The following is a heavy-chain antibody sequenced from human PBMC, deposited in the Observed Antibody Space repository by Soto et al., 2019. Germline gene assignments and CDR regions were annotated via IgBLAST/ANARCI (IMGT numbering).Heavy chain of an antibody. Sequence: SETLSLTCAVYGGSFSGYYWSWIRQPPGKGLEWIGEINHSGSTNYNPSLKSRVTISVDTSKNQFSLKLSSVTAADTAVYYRARVDYGDYGGQGALVTV. CDR1: GGSFSGYY. J-gene: IGHJ4*02. CDR2: INHSGST. V-gene: IGHV4-34*01. CDR3: ARVDYGDY.